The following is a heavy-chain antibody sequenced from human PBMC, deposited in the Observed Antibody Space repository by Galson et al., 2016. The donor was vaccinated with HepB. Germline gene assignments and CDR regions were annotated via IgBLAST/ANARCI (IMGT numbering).Heavy chain of an antibody. CDR2: LSGPGDYT. CDR3: AKVGVTAYQYDILTGTFDS. Sequence: PLRLTCAASGRTFNCYAITWVRQAPGKGLERVSALSGPGDYTYYTESEKGRFTISRDNSKNTLYLQMNSLRDEDTAVYYCAKVGVTAYQYDILTGTFDSWGQGTLVTVSS. D-gene: IGHD3-9*01. V-gene: IGHV3-23*01. CDR1: GRTFNCYA. J-gene: IGHJ4*02.